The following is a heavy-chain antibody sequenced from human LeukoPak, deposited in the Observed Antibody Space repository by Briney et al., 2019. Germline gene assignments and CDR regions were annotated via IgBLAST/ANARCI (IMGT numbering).Heavy chain of an antibody. D-gene: IGHD3-3*01. J-gene: IGHJ4*02. CDR1: GYTFTSYD. Sequence: ASVKVSCKASGYTFTSYDINWVRPATGQGLEWMGWMNPNSGNTGYAQKFQGRVTMTRNTSISTAYMELSSLRSEDTAVYYCATYDFWSGYYIYWGQGTLVTVSS. CDR3: ATYDFWSGYYIY. V-gene: IGHV1-8*01. CDR2: MNPNSGNT.